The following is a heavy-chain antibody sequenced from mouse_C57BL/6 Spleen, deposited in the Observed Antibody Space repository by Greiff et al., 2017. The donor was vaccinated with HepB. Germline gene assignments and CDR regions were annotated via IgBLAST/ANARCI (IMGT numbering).Heavy chain of an antibody. CDR3: ARKGGLGFDY. V-gene: IGHV1-50*01. Sequence: QVQLKESGAELVKPGASVKLSCKASGYTFTSYWMQWVKQRPGQGLEWIGEIDPSDSYTNYNQKFKGKATLTVDTSSSTAYMQLSSLTSEDSAVYYCARKGGLGFDYWGQGTTLTVSS. J-gene: IGHJ2*01. D-gene: IGHD1-2*01. CDR1: GYTFTSYW. CDR2: IDPSDSYT.